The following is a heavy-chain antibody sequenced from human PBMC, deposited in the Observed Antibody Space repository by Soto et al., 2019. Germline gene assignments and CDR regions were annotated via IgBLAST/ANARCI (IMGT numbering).Heavy chain of an antibody. CDR1: GGSINDDTYY. J-gene: IGHJ4*02. CDR2: IYYSGST. Sequence: SETLSLTCTVSGGSINDDTYYWSWIRQPPGKGLEWIGYIYYSGSTNYNPSLKSRVTISVDTSKNQFSLKLSSVTAADTAVYYCSWGYTAMVYDYWGQGTLVTVSS. CDR3: SWGYTAMVYDY. V-gene: IGHV4-61*01. D-gene: IGHD5-18*01.